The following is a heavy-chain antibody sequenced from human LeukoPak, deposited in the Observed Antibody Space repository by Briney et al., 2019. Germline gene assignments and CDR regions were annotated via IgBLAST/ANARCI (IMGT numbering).Heavy chain of an antibody. V-gene: IGHV1-69*13. Sequence: ASVKVSCKASGGTFSSYAISWVRQAPGQGLEWMGGIIPIFGTANYAQKFQGRVTITADESTGTAYMELSSLRSEDTAVYYCARDVGDSDAFDIWGQGTMVTVSS. D-gene: IGHD3-10*01. CDR3: ARDVGDSDAFDI. J-gene: IGHJ3*02. CDR2: IIPIFGTA. CDR1: GGTFSSYA.